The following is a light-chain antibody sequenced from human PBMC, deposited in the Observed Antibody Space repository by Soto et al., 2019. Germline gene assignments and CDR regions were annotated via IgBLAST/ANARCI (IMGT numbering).Light chain of an antibody. J-gene: IGKJ4*01. CDR2: AAS. Sequence: DIQMTQSPSSVSASVGDRVTITCRASQGISSWLAWYQQKPGKAPKLLIYAASSLQSGGPSSFSGIEYGTDCTLTISSLQPEDFATYYRQQANRFPLTCGGGTKEEIK. V-gene: IGKV1-12*01. CDR1: QGISSW. CDR3: QQANRFPLT.